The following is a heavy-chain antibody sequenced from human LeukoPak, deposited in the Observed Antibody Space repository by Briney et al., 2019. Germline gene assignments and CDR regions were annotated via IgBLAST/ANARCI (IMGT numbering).Heavy chain of an antibody. V-gene: IGHV3-23*01. J-gene: IGHJ6*02. CDR2: ISGSGGST. Sequence: GASLRLSCAASGFTFSSYAMSWVRQAPGKGLEWVSAISGSGGSTYYADSVKGRFTISRDNSKNTLYLQMNSQRAEDTAVYYCAKGGPMVSYYGMDVWGQGTTVTVSS. D-gene: IGHD3-10*01. CDR1: GFTFSSYA. CDR3: AKGGPMVSYYGMDV.